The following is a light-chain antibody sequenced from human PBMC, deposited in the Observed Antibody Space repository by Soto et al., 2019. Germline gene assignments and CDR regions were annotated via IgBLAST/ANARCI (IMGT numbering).Light chain of an antibody. Sequence: IQLTQSPAFLSASVGDRVTITCRASQGISSYLAWYQQKPGKAPKLLIYAASTLQSGVPSRFSGSVSGTEFTLTISSLQPEDFATYYCQQLNSYPRTFGQGTKVDI. CDR2: AAS. CDR1: QGISSY. CDR3: QQLNSYPRT. J-gene: IGKJ1*01. V-gene: IGKV1-9*01.